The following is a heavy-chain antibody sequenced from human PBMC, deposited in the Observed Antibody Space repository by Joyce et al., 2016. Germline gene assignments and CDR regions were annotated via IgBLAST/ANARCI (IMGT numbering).Heavy chain of an antibody. V-gene: IGHV4-59*11. CDR2: IYYSGST. J-gene: IGHJ6*02. CDR3: ARGLGTPYGMDV. Sequence: QVQLQESGPGLVKPSETLSLTCTVSGGSISIHYWSWIRQPPGKRLEWMGYIYYSGSTHYNPSLKSRVTISVDTSKNQFSLKLRSVSAADTAVYYCARGLGTPYGMDVWGQGTTVTVSS. CDR1: GGSISIHY. D-gene: IGHD7-27*01.